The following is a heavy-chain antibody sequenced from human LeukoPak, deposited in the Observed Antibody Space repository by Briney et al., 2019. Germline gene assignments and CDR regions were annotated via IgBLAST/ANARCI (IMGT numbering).Heavy chain of an antibody. CDR2: ISYDGSNK. V-gene: IGHV3-30-3*01. D-gene: IGHD3-10*01. J-gene: IGHJ6*02. CDR1: GFTFSSYA. CDR3: ASQGGLLWFGELSGGMDV. Sequence: GGSLRLSCAASGFTFSSYAMNWVCQAPGKGLEWVAFISYDGSNKYYADSVKGRFTISRDNSKNTLYLQMNSLRAEDTAVYYCASQGGLLWFGELSGGMDVWGQGTTVTVSS.